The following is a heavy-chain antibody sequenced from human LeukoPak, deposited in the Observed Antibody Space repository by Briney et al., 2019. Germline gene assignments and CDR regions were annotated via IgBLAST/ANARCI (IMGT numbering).Heavy chain of an antibody. V-gene: IGHV1-2*02. D-gene: IGHD5-18*01. Sequence: ASVKVSCKASGYTFTGYYMHWVRQAPGQGLEWMGWINPNSGGTNYAQKFQGRVTMTRDTSISTAYMELGRLRSDDTAVYYCARARIQLWFTWIVWGQGTLVTVSS. CDR3: ARARIQLWFTWIV. J-gene: IGHJ4*02. CDR2: INPNSGGT. CDR1: GYTFTGYY.